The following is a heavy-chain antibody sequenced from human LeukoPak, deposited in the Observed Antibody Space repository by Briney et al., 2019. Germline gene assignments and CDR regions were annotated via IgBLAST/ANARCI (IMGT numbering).Heavy chain of an antibody. CDR2: IIPIFGTA. Sequence: SVNVSCTASGGTFSSYAISWVRQAPGQGLEWMGGIIPIFGTANYAQKFQGRVTITADESTSTAYMELSSLRSEDTAVYYCARGHTLWFDPWGQGTLVTVSS. J-gene: IGHJ5*02. CDR1: GGTFSSYA. V-gene: IGHV1-69*13. CDR3: ARGHTLWFDP.